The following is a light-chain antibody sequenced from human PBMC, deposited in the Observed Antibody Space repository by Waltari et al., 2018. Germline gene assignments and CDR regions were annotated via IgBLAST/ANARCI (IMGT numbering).Light chain of an antibody. Sequence: SSVLTQAPSVSVAPGQTATVTCGGDNIGGRSVHWYQQRPGRAPVLVVYLDSARPSGIPDRFSGSKSGNAATLTISRVEAGDEADYYCHVWDGKTVMFGEGTKLTVL. V-gene: IGLV3-21*02. CDR3: HVWDGKTVM. CDR1: NIGGRS. J-gene: IGLJ3*02. CDR2: LDS.